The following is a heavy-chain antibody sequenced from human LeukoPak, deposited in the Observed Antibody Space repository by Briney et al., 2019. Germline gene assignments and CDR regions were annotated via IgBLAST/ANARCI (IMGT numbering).Heavy chain of an antibody. J-gene: IGHJ4*02. CDR3: TTSFMTVAGKVDY. CDR2: IESKTDGGTL. D-gene: IGHD6-19*01. V-gene: IGHV3-15*04. Sequence: GGSLRLSCAASGFTFSNVWMSWVRQAPGKGLEWVGRIESKTDGGTLDYAAPVKGRFTISRDDSKNTLYLQMNSLKTVDTAVYYCTTSFMTVAGKVDYWGQGTLVTVSS. CDR1: GFTFSNVW.